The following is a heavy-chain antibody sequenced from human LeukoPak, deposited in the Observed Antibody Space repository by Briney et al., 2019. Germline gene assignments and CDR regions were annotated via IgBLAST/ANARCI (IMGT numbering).Heavy chain of an antibody. CDR2: ISSSSIYV. D-gene: IGHD4-17*01. V-gene: IGHV3-21*01. CDR3: ARADYGDYVYAGYFDY. CDR1: GFTLSDYW. J-gene: IGHJ4*02. Sequence: GGSLRLSCAASGFTLSDYWMHWVRQAPGKGLEWVSSISSSSIYVYYADSVKGRFTISRDNAKNSLYLQMNSLRAEDTAVYYCARADYGDYVYAGYFDYWGQGTLVTVSS.